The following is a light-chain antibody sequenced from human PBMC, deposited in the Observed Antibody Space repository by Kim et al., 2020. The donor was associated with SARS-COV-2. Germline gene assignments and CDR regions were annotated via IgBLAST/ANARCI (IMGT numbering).Light chain of an antibody. Sequence: GQRVTISCSGGNSNIGNNNVYWYQQLPGTAPKLLFYSNDQRPSGVPVRFSGSKSGTAASLAISGLQSEDEADYYCTAWDDSLNGPVFGGGTQLTVL. CDR2: SND. CDR1: NSNIGNNN. CDR3: TAWDDSLNGPV. J-gene: IGLJ3*02. V-gene: IGLV1-44*01.